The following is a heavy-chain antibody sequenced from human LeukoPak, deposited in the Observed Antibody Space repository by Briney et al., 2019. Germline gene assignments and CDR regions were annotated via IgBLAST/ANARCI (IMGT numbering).Heavy chain of an antibody. CDR2: IIPIFGTA. CDR1: GGTFSSYA. Sequence: RASVKVSCKASGGTFSSYAISWVRQAPGQGLEWMGGIIPIFGTANYAQKFQGRVTITTDESTSTAYMELSSLRSEDTAVYYCARVAASAYYYMDVRGKGTTVTVSS. CDR3: ARVAASAYYYMDV. V-gene: IGHV1-69*05. J-gene: IGHJ6*03.